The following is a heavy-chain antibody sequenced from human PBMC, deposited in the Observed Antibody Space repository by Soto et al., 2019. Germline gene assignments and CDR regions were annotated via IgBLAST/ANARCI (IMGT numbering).Heavy chain of an antibody. J-gene: IGHJ6*02. CDR2: IIPIFGTA. CDR1: GGTFSSYA. Sequence: QVQLVQSGAEVKKPGSSVKVSCKASGGTFSSYAISWVRQAPGQGLEWMGGIIPIFGTANYAQKFQGRVRITADESTSTAYMELSRLRSEDTAVYYCARAEGITMVRGVRPNGMDVWGQGTTVTVSS. CDR3: ARAEGITMVRGVRPNGMDV. D-gene: IGHD3-10*01. V-gene: IGHV1-69*12.